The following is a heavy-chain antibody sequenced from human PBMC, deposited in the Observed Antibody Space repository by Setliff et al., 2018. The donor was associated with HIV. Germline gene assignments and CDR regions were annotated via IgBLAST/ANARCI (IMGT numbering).Heavy chain of an antibody. CDR3: ARETYYYDNPQYYYYYMDV. D-gene: IGHD3-22*01. CDR1: GGSISSGGYY. Sequence: SETLSLTCTVSGGSISSGGYYWSWIRQHPGRGLEWIGEINHSGSTNYNPSLKSRVTISVDTSRNQFSLKLRSVTAADTAVYYCARETYYYDNPQYYYYYMDVWGKGTTVTVSS. J-gene: IGHJ6*03. CDR2: INHSGST. V-gene: IGHV4-31*03.